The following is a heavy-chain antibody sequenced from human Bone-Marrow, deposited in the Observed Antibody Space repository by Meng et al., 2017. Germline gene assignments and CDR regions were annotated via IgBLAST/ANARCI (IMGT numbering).Heavy chain of an antibody. D-gene: IGHD3-10*01. CDR3: ARHPPGEFFWFGECDI. CDR2: IYYSGST. J-gene: IGHJ3*02. V-gene: IGHV4-39*07. CDR1: GGSISSSSYY. Sequence: SETLSLTCTVSGGSISSSSYYWGWIRQPPGKGLEWIGSIYYSGSTYYNPSLKSRVTISVDTSKNQFSLKLSSVTAADTAVYYCARHPPGEFFWFGECDIWGQGTMVTVSS.